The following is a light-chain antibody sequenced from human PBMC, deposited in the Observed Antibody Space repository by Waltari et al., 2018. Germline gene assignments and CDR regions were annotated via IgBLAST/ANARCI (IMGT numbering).Light chain of an antibody. CDR2: GAS. J-gene: IGKJ2*01. CDR3: QHYYGTPYT. V-gene: IGKV1-NL1*01. CDR1: QDISSS. Sequence: DIQLTQSPSSLSVSIGDRVTITCRASQDISSSLAWFQQKPGKVPKLLLYGASRLESGVPSRFSGGGSGTDYTFTISSLQPEDVATYYCQHYYGTPYTFGQGTKLEIK.